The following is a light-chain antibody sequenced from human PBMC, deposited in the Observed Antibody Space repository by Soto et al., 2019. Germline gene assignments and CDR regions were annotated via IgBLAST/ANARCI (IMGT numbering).Light chain of an antibody. CDR2: DAS. J-gene: IGKJ1*01. V-gene: IGKV3-11*01. Sequence: ETVLTQSPATLSLSPGERATLSCRASRRVSSYVAWYQQKAGQAPRLLIYDASNRPAGTAARFSGSGSGTDFTLTISSLEAEVFVVYYCQQRDSWPWTFGQGTKVEI. CDR3: QQRDSWPWT. CDR1: RRVSSY.